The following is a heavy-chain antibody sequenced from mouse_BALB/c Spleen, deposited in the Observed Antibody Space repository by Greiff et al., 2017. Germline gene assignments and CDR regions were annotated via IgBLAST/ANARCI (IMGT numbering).Heavy chain of an antibody. J-gene: IGHJ3*01. V-gene: IGHV10S3*01. Sequence: EAGGGLVQPKGSLKLSCAASGFTFNTNAMNWVRQAPGKGLEWVARIRSKSNNYATYYADSVKDRFTISRDDSQSMLYLQMNNLKTEDTAMYYCVRGGNGFAYWGQGTLVTVSA. CDR3: VRGGNGFAY. CDR1: GFTFNTNA. CDR2: IRSKSNNYAT. D-gene: IGHD2-1*01.